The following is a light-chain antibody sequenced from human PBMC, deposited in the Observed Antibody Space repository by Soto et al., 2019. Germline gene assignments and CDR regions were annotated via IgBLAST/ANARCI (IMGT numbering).Light chain of an antibody. CDR3: QQYISWPHT. J-gene: IGKJ4*01. CDR2: AAS. CDR1: QSVSGY. V-gene: IGKV3-15*01. Sequence: ELVMTQSPVTLSVSPGERATLSCRATQSVSGYLAWYQQKPGQDPRLLIYAASTRATGIPARFSGSGSGTEFTLTISSLQSEDFAVYYCQQYISWPHTFGGGTKVEIK.